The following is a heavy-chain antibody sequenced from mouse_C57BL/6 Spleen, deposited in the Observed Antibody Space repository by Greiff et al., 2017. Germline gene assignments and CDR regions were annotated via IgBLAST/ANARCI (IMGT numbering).Heavy chain of an antibody. CDR2: IDPNSGGT. J-gene: IGHJ1*03. CDR3: ARWFYDYADDWYFCV. CDR1: GYTFTSYW. Sequence: VQLQQPGAELVKPGASVKLSCKASGYTFTSYWMHWVKQRPGRGLEWIGRIDPNSGGTKYNEAVKSKATLTVDKPSSTAYMQLSSLTSEDSAVYYCARWFYDYADDWYFCVWGTGTTVTVAS. D-gene: IGHD2-4*01. V-gene: IGHV1-72*01.